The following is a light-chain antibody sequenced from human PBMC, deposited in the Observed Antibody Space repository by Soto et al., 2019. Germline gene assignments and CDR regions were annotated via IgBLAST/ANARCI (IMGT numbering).Light chain of an antibody. Sequence: EVVLSQSPATMSVSSGEGVTLSCRASQGIGDTLAWYQHKPGQTPRLVLYDPSHRAPGVPPRCRGSRSRPECTLTINSPQSEDFAIYDSQGYDNWGLTFGGAT. CDR1: QGIGDT. CDR3: QGYDNWGLT. CDR2: DPS. V-gene: IGKV3-15*01. J-gene: IGKJ4*01.